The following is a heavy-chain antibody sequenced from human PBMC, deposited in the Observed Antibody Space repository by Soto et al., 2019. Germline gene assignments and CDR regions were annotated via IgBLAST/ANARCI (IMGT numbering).Heavy chain of an antibody. J-gene: IGHJ4*02. Sequence: GGSLRLSCAASGFSLSDYWMHWVRQVPGKGLLWVSRISVDGIDTTYADSVKGRFTISRDNAKNSLYLQMNCLRDEDTAVYYCARDSSSWNFDYWGQGALVTVSS. D-gene: IGHD6-13*01. CDR1: GFSLSDYW. V-gene: IGHV3-74*01. CDR3: ARDSSSWNFDY. CDR2: ISVDGIDT.